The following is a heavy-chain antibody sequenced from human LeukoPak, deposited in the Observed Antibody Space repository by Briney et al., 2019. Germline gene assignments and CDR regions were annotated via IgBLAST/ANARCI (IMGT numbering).Heavy chain of an antibody. Sequence: SEPLSLTCTVSGGSISSYYWSWLRQPPGKGLEWIGYIYYPGSTNYNPSLKSRVTISVDTSKNQFSLKLSSVTAADTAVYYCATAPYYYYMDVWGKGTTVTVSS. CDR3: ATAPYYYYMDV. CDR2: IYYPGST. V-gene: IGHV4-59*08. J-gene: IGHJ6*03. CDR1: GGSISSYY.